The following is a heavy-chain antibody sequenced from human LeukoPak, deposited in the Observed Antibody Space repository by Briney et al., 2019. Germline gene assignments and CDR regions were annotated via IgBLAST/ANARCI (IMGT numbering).Heavy chain of an antibody. Sequence: GGCLRLSCAASGCTFSSYARSWVREARGKGLEWVSAIRGSGGSTYYADSVKGRFTISRDNSKNTLYLQMNSLRAEDTAVYYCAKEDSDVDWLSFDYWGQGTLVTVSS. V-gene: IGHV3-23*01. CDR1: GCTFSSYA. J-gene: IGHJ4*02. D-gene: IGHD3-9*01. CDR3: AKEDSDVDWLSFDY. CDR2: IRGSGGST.